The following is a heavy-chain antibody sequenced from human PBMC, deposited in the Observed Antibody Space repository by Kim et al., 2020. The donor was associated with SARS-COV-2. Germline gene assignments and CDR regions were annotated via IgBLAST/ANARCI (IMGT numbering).Heavy chain of an antibody. CDR3: ARGGSIAARHFDY. D-gene: IGHD6-6*01. V-gene: IGHV1-46*01. Sequence: YAQKFQSRVTITRDTSTSTVYMELSSLRSEDTAVYYCARGGSIAARHFDYWGQGTLVTVSS. J-gene: IGHJ4*02.